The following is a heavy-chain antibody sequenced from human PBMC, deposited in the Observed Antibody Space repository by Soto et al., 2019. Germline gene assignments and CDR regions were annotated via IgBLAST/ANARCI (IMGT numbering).Heavy chain of an antibody. J-gene: IGHJ4*02. Sequence: GGSLGLSXAASGFTFSSYGMHWVRQAPGKGLEWVAVIWYDGSNKYYADSVKGRFTISRDNSKNTLYLQMNSLRAEDTAVYYCARQLSIAAALYYFDYWGQGTLVTVSS. D-gene: IGHD6-13*01. CDR2: IWYDGSNK. CDR1: GFTFSSYG. V-gene: IGHV3-33*01. CDR3: ARQLSIAAALYYFDY.